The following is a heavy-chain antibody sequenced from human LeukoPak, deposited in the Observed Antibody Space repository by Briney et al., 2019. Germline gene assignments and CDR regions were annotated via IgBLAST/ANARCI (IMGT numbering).Heavy chain of an antibody. CDR1: GYTFTGYY. J-gene: IGHJ4*02. Sequence: GASVKVSCKASGYTFTGYYMHWVRQAPGQGLEWMGRINPNSGGTNYAQKFQGRVPMTRDTSISTAYMELSRLRSDDTAVYYCARDSVGGFRFDYWGQGTLVTVSS. CDR3: ARDSVGGFRFDY. D-gene: IGHD2-8*02. V-gene: IGHV1-2*06. CDR2: INPNSGGT.